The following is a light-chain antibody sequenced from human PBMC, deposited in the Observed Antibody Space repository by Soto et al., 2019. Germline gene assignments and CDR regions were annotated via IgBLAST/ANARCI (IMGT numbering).Light chain of an antibody. CDR1: SSNIVSNT. CDR2: SNN. Sequence: QSVLTQPPSASGTPGQRVTISCSGSSSNIVSNTVNWYQQLPGTAPKLLIYSNNQRPSGVPDRFSGSKSGTSVSLAISGLQSEDEADYYCAAWDDSLNGRYVFGTGTQLTVL. CDR3: AAWDDSLNGRYV. J-gene: IGLJ1*01. V-gene: IGLV1-44*01.